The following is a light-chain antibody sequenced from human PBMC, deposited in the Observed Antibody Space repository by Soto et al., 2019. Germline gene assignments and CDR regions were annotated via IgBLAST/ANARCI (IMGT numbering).Light chain of an antibody. CDR1: SSDVGSYNL. V-gene: IGLV2-23*02. CDR2: EVS. CDR3: CSYAGSSTPGV. J-gene: IGLJ2*01. Sequence: QSALTQPASVSGSPGQSITISCTGTSSDVGSYNLVCWYQQHPGKAPKLMIYEVSKRPSGVSNRFSGSKSGNTASLTISGLQAEDEADYYCCSYAGSSTPGVFGGGTKLTVL.